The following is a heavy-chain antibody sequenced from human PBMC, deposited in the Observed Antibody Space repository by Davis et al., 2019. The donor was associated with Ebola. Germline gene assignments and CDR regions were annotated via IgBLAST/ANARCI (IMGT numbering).Heavy chain of an antibody. Sequence: ASVKVSCKASGYSFTTYSITWVRQAPGQGLEWMGWINTYSGYTDYAQKLQGRVTMTTDTSTSTAYMELRSLRSDDTAIYYCARDQFYMDYWGPGTLVTVSS. CDR3: ARDQFYMDY. V-gene: IGHV1-18*04. D-gene: IGHD3-10*01. CDR1: GYSFTTYS. J-gene: IGHJ4*02. CDR2: INTYSGYT.